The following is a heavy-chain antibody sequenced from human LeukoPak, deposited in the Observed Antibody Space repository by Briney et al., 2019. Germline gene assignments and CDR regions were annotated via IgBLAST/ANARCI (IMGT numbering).Heavy chain of an antibody. D-gene: IGHD6-6*01. Sequence: SETLSLTCTVSGGSISSSSYYWGWIRQPPGKGLEWIGSIYYSGSTYYNPSLKSRVTTSVDTSKNQFSLKLSSVTAADTAVYYCARMLARPEPHFDYWGQGTLVTVSS. CDR3: ARMLARPEPHFDY. CDR2: IYYSGST. V-gene: IGHV4-39*01. J-gene: IGHJ4*02. CDR1: GGSISSSSYY.